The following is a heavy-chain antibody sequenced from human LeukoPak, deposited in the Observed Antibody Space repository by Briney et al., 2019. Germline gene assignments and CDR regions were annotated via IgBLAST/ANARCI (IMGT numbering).Heavy chain of an antibody. CDR2: MNPNSGNT. V-gene: IGHV1-8*03. CDR1: GYTFTSYD. Sequence: APVKVSCKASGYTFTSYDINWVRQATGQGLEWMGWMNPNSGNTGYAQKFQGRVTITRNTSISTAYMELSSLRSEDTAVYYCARMSYYYYMDVWGKGTTVTVSS. J-gene: IGHJ6*03. CDR3: ARMSYYYYMDV.